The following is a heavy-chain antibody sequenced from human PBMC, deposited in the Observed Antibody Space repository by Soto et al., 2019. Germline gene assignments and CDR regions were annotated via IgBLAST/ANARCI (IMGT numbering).Heavy chain of an antibody. D-gene: IGHD3-16*02. CDR3: ARGIGAVLSLFALDY. Sequence: KAVEWIGYIYSSGRNTYNTSLKSRVTISVDTSKNTLDLQMNSLRAADTAVYYCARGIGAVLSLFALDYWGHGTPVPVSS. V-gene: IGHV4-59*12. CDR2: IYSSGRN. J-gene: IGHJ4*01.